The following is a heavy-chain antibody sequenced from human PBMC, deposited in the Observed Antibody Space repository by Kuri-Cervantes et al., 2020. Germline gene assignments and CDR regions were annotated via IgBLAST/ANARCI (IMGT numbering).Heavy chain of an antibody. D-gene: IGHD6-13*01. J-gene: IGHJ4*02. CDR1: GFTFSSYG. Sequence: GESLKISCAASGFTFSSYGMHWVRQAPGKGLEWVAVISYDGSNKYYADSVKGRFTISRDNSKNTLYLQMNSLRAEDTAVYYCAKGRSSSWYYRRGFDYWGQGTLVTVSS. V-gene: IGHV3-30*18. CDR2: ISYDGSNK. CDR3: AKGRSSSWYYRRGFDY.